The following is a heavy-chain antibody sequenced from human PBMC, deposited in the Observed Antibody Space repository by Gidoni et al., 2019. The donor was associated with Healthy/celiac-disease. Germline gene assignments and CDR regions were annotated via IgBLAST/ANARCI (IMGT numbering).Heavy chain of an antibody. V-gene: IGHV1-8*01. D-gene: IGHD1-1*01. CDR1: GYTFTSYD. Sequence: QVQLVQSGAEVKKPGASVKVSCKASGYTFTSYDINWVRQATGQGLEWMGWMNPNSGNTGYAKKFQGRVTMTRNTSISTAYMELGSLRSEETAVYYCARGLHHWKSQWYGVDVWGQGTTVTVSS. CDR3: ARGLHHWKSQWYGVDV. J-gene: IGHJ6*02. CDR2: MNPNSGNT.